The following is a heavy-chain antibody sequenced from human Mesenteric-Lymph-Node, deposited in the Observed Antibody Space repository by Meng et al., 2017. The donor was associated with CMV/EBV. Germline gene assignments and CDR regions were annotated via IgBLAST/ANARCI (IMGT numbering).Heavy chain of an antibody. V-gene: IGHV4-30-4*08. CDR3: ASTHCSSTSCFSDMNNWFDP. D-gene: IGHD2-2*01. Sequence: SETLSLTCTVSGGSISSGDYYWSWIRQPPGKGLEWIGYIYYSGSTYYNPSLKGRLTISVDTSKNQFSLKLSSVTAADTAVYYCASTHCSSTSCFSDMNNWFDPWGQGTLVTVSS. CDR1: GGSISSGDYY. J-gene: IGHJ5*02. CDR2: IYYSGST.